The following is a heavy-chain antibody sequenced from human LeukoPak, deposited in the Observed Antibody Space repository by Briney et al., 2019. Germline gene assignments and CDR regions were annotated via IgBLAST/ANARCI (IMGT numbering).Heavy chain of an antibody. CDR2: INWNGDNT. CDR1: GFTFDDYG. Sequence: GGSLRLSCAASGFTFDDYGMSWVRQAPGKGLEWVSGINWNGDNTDYADSVKGRFTISRDNAKNSLYLLMNSLRAEDTALYYCARGFDGNFDYWGQGTLVTVSS. CDR3: ARGFDGNFDY. D-gene: IGHD3-9*01. J-gene: IGHJ4*02. V-gene: IGHV3-20*04.